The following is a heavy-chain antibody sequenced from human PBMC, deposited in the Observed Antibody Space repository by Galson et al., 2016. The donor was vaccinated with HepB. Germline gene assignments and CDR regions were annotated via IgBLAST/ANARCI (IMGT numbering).Heavy chain of an antibody. CDR1: GFTFSNYS. J-gene: IGHJ4*02. Sequence: SLRLSCAASGFTFSNYSMNWVRQAPGKGLEWVSYMSSPIVTRYYADSVKGRFTISRDNAKNSLFLQMNSLRDEDTAVYYCTREMVTWGQGTLVTVSS. V-gene: IGHV3-48*02. D-gene: IGHD2-21*02. CDR3: TREMVT. CDR2: MSSPIVTR.